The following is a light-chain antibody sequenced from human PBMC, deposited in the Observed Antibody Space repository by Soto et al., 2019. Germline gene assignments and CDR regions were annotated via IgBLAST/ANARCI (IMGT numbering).Light chain of an antibody. J-gene: IGLJ2*01. CDR1: SSDVGGYKN. V-gene: IGLV2-8*01. Sequence: QSALTQPASVSGSPGQSITISCTGTSSDVGGYKNVSWYQQHPGKAPKLMIYEVSKRPSGVPDRFSGSKSGNTASLTVSGLQAEDEADYYCSSYGGSNNHVVFGGGTKLTVL. CDR2: EVS. CDR3: SSYGGSNNHVV.